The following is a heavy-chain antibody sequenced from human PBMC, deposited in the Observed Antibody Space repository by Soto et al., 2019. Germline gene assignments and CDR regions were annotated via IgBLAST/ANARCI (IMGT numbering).Heavy chain of an antibody. CDR1: GYTFTGYY. CDR2: INPNSGGT. D-gene: IGHD2-15*01. CDR3: ARDAVVVVAATGATYCFDP. V-gene: IGHV1-2*02. J-gene: IGHJ5*02. Sequence: QVQLVQSGAEVKKPGASVKVSCKASGYTFTGYYMHWVRQAPGQGLEWMGWINPNSGGTNYAQKFQGRVTMTMDTSISTASMELCSLRSDDTAVYSCARDAVVVVAATGATYCFDPWGQGTLVTVSS.